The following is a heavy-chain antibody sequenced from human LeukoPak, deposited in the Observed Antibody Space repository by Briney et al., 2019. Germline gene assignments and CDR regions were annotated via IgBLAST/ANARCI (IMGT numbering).Heavy chain of an antibody. Sequence: ASVKVSCKASGYTFTSYAMNWVRQAPGQGLEWMGWINTNTGNPTYAQGFTGRFVFSLDTSVSTAYLQISSLKAEDTAVYYCARDTAAPEGNAFDIWGQGTMVTVSS. CDR2: INTNTGNP. D-gene: IGHD1-14*01. J-gene: IGHJ3*02. CDR3: ARDTAAPEGNAFDI. V-gene: IGHV7-4-1*02. CDR1: GYTFTSYA.